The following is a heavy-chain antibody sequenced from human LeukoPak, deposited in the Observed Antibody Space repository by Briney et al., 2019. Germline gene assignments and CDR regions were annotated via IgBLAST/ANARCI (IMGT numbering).Heavy chain of an antibody. V-gene: IGHV4-59*01. CDR2: IYYTGST. J-gene: IGHJ4*02. Sequence: PSETLSLTCTVSVGSISSNYWSWIRQSPGRGLEWIGYIYYTGSTDYNPSLKSRVTISVDTSKNQFSLKLSSVTAADTAIYYCARAAYSGSLCHVDFWGPGTQVTVSS. CDR1: VGSISSNY. D-gene: IGHD1-26*01. CDR3: ARAAYSGSLCHVDF.